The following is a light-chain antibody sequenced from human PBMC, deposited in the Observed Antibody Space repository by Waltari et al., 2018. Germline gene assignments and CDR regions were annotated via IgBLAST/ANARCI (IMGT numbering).Light chain of an antibody. CDR2: GAS. CDR3: HQYNKGPQT. V-gene: IGKV3-15*01. Sequence: DTVMTQSPVTLSVSLGERATLSCRASQSVSTNLAWYQQKPGQAPRLLLYGASTRATDSPARFSGSGSGTEFTLTISSLQSEDSAIYYCHQYNKGPQTFGQGTKVEI. CDR1: QSVSTN. J-gene: IGKJ1*01.